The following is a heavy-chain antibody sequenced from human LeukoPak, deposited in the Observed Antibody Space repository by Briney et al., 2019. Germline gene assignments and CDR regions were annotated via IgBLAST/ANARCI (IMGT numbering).Heavy chain of an antibody. CDR2: IYAGDSDT. CDR1: GYSFTSYW. Sequence: GESLKIYCKGSGYSFTSYWIGWVRQMPGKGLEWMGIIYAGDSDTRYSPSFQGQVTISADKSISTAYLQWSSLKASDTAMYYCARQRLWGNAGPDYWGQGTLVTVSS. D-gene: IGHD4-23*01. CDR3: ARQRLWGNAGPDY. V-gene: IGHV5-51*01. J-gene: IGHJ4*02.